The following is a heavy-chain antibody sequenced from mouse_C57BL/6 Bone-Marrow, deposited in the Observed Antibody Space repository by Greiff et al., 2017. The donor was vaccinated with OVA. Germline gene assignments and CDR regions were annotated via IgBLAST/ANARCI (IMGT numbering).Heavy chain of an antibody. J-gene: IGHJ1*03. Sequence: VQLQQSGAELVRPGASVTLSCKASGYTFTDYEMHWVKQTPVHGLEWIGAIDPETGGTAYNQKFKGKAILTADKSSSTAYMELRSLTSEDSAVYYCTRSDYGSGPSYWYFDVWGTGTTVTVSS. CDR3: TRSDYGSGPSYWYFDV. D-gene: IGHD1-1*01. V-gene: IGHV1-15*01. CDR1: GYTFTDYE. CDR2: IDPETGGT.